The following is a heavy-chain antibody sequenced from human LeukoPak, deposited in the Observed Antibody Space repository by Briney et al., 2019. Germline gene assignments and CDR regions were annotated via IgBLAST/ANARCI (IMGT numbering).Heavy chain of an antibody. CDR1: GFTFNTYA. D-gene: IGHD3-22*01. V-gene: IGHV3-33*08. CDR2: IWSDGNTE. Sequence: GGSLRLSCAASGFTFNTYAMSWVRQAPGKGLEWVAFIWSDGNTEYYGDSVKGRFTTSRDNSKNTLYLQMNSLRAEDTAVYYCARAAYDNSGYLTLWGQGTLVTVSS. J-gene: IGHJ4*02. CDR3: ARAAYDNSGYLTL.